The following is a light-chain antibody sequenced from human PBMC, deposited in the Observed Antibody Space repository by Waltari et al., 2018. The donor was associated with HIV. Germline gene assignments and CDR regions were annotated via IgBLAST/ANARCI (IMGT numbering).Light chain of an antibody. V-gene: IGKV3-11*01. CDR2: HSS. J-gene: IGKJ2*01. Sequence: EIVLTQSPGTLSLSPGARSTLSCRASQSVATYLAWYHQKPGQAPRRLIYHSSNRAAGIPARVSGSGSVTDFTLTISSLGPEDFAVYYCHQRSTWPPTFGQGTKV. CDR3: HQRSTWPPT. CDR1: QSVATY.